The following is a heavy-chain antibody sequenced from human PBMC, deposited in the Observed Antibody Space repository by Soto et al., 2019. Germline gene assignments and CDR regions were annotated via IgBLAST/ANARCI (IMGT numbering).Heavy chain of an antibody. D-gene: IGHD6-19*01. CDR2: ISAYNGNT. CDR3: GRVVDGSGGYVYYYYYYGMDV. Sequence: QVQLVQSGAEVKKPGASVKVSCKASGYTFTSYGISWVRQAPGQGLEWMGWISAYNGNTNYAQKLQGRVTMTTDTSTSTAYMELRRRRGAETAVYYCGRVVDGSGGYVYYYYYYGMDVWGQGTTVTVSS. V-gene: IGHV1-18*01. CDR1: GYTFTSYG. J-gene: IGHJ6*02.